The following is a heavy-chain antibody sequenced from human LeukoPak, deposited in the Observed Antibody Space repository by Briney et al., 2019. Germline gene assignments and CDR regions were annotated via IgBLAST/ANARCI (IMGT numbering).Heavy chain of an antibody. D-gene: IGHD3-16*01. Sequence: SETLSLTCTVSGVSISSYYWSWIRQPPGKGLEWIGYIFYIGSTNYNPSLKSRVTISVDTSKNQFSLKVSAVTAADTAVYYCARQGTYYDKIYYFDYWGQGTLVTVSS. J-gene: IGHJ4*02. V-gene: IGHV4-59*08. CDR2: IFYIGST. CDR1: GVSISSYY. CDR3: ARQGTYYDKIYYFDY.